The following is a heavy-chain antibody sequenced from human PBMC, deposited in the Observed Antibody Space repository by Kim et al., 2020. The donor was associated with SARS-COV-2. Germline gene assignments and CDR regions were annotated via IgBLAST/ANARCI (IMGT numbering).Heavy chain of an antibody. Sequence: GGSLRLSCAASGFTFDDYAMHWVRQAPGKGLEWVSGISWNSGSIGYADSVKGRFTISRDNAKNSLYLQMNSLRAEDTALYYCAKDTAAAGFSLVQHWGQGTLVTVSS. CDR1: GFTFDDYA. CDR2: ISWNSGSI. CDR3: AKDTAAAGFSLVQH. J-gene: IGHJ1*01. D-gene: IGHD6-13*01. V-gene: IGHV3-9*01.